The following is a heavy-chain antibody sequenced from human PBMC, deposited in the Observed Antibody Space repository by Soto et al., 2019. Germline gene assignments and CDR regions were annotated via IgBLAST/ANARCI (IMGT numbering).Heavy chain of an antibody. CDR3: AKDRYYYGSGSYSAYYYMDV. CDR2: ISGSGGST. V-gene: IGHV3-23*01. Sequence: EVQLLESGGGLVQPEGSLRLSCAASGFTFSSYAMSWFRQAPGKGLEWVSAISGSGGSTYYAASVKGRFTISRDNSKNTLYLQMNSLRAEDTAVYYFAKDRYYYGSGSYSAYYYMDVWGKGTTVTVSS. D-gene: IGHD3-10*01. CDR1: GFTFSSYA. J-gene: IGHJ6*03.